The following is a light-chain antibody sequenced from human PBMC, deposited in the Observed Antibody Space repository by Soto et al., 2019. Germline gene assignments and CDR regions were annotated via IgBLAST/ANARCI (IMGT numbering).Light chain of an antibody. J-gene: IGLJ2*01. V-gene: IGLV2-14*03. CDR1: SSDIGSYNY. Sequence: QSALTQPASVSGSPGQSTTISCTGTSSDIGSYNYVSWYQQHPGKAPKLIIYDVVNRPSGVSSRFSGSKSDNTASLTISGLQAEDEADYYCSSYTIASVLFGGGTKLTVL. CDR2: DVV. CDR3: SSYTIASVL.